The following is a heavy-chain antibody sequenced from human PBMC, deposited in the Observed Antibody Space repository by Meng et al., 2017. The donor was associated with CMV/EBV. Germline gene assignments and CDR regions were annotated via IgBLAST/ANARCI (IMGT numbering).Heavy chain of an antibody. J-gene: IGHJ4*02. V-gene: IGHV2-5*01. CDR2: IYWNDDK. D-gene: IGHD3-22*01. CDR3: AHRPHYYDSSGYFD. CDR1: GFSLSTSGVG. Sequence: SGPTLVKPTQTLTLTCTFSGFSLSTSGVGVGWIRQPPGKALEWLALIYWNDDKRYSPSLKSRLTITKDTSKNQVVLTMTNMDPVDTATYYCAHRPHYYDSSGYFDWGQGTLVTVS.